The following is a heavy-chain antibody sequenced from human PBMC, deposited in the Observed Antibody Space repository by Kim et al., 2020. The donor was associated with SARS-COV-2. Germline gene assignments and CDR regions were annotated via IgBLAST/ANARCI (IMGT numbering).Heavy chain of an antibody. CDR2: ISGSGGRT. V-gene: IGHV3-23*01. CDR1: GFTFNIFA. Sequence: GGSLRLSCAASGFTFNIFAMTWVRQAPGKGLEWVSAISGSGGRTDYADSVKGRFTMSRDNSKKTVYLQMDNLGAEDTALYYCAKEGAAAVPGNWLDSWGRETLVTVST. J-gene: IGHJ5*01. CDR3: AKEGAAAVPGNWLDS. D-gene: IGHD3-10*02.